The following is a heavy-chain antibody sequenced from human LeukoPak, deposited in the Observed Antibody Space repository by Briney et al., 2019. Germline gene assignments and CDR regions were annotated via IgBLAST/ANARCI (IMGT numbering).Heavy chain of an antibody. Sequence: ASVKVSCKASGYTFTSYGISWVRQAPGQGLEWMGWISAYNGNTNYAQKLQGRVTMTTDTSTSTAYMELRSLRSDDTAVYYCARVPGAAYYYAMDAWGKGTTVTVSS. J-gene: IGHJ6*04. V-gene: IGHV1-18*04. CDR3: ARVPGAAYYYAMDA. CDR1: GYTFTSYG. D-gene: IGHD2-15*01. CDR2: ISAYNGNT.